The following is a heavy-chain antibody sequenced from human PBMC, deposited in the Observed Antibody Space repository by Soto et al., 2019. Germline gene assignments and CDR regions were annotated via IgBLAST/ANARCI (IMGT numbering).Heavy chain of an antibody. Sequence: EVQLVESGGGLVKPGGSLRLSCAASGFTFSSYSMNWVRQAPGKGLEWVSSISSSSSYIYYADSVKGRFTISRDNPKNSLYQQINSMRDEDTAVYYCAIDVNWLLINYGMDVWGQGTTVTVSS. V-gene: IGHV3-21*01. CDR2: ISSSSSYI. CDR3: AIDVNWLLINYGMDV. D-gene: IGHD3-9*01. CDR1: GFTFSSYS. J-gene: IGHJ6*02.